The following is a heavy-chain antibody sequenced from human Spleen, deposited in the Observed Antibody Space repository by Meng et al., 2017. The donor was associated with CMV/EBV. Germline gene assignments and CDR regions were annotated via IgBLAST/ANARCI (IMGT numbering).Heavy chain of an antibody. CDR3: ARDRLIKTFYYYYGMDV. D-gene: IGHD3-9*01. Sequence: ASVKVSCKASGYTFSGYYVHWVRQAPGEGLEWMGWINPNGGSTSFARKFQGRVTMTTDTSTSTVHMEMSSLRSEDTAVYFCARDRLIKTFYYYYGMDVWGQGTTVTVSS. CDR2: INPNGGST. CDR1: GYTFSGYY. V-gene: IGHV1-46*01. J-gene: IGHJ6*02.